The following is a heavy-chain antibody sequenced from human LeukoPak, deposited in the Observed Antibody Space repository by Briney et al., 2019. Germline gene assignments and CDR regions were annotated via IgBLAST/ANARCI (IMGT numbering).Heavy chain of an antibody. V-gene: IGHV4-39*01. D-gene: IGHD1-26*01. CDR2: IYYSGST. J-gene: IGHJ4*02. CDR3: ARRGGSYGFDY. CDR1: GGSISSSSYY. Sequence: PSETLSLTCTVSGGSISSSSYYWGWIRQPPGKGLEWIESIYYSGSTYYNPSLKSRVTISVDTSKNQFSLKLSSVTAADTAVYYCARRGGSYGFDYWGQGTLVTVSS.